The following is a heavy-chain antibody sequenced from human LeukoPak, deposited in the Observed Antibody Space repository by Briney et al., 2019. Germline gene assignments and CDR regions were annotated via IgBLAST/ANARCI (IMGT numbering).Heavy chain of an antibody. D-gene: IGHD2-15*01. Sequence: GALRLSCEVSGLTFSTYWMTWVRQAPGKGLEWVASINQNGREKYYVDSVKGRFTISRDNAKDSLYLQMNSLRDEDTAVYYCARGGQSRFDLWGQGNLVIVSS. V-gene: IGHV3-7*01. J-gene: IGHJ5*02. CDR3: ARGGQSRFDL. CDR2: INQNGREK. CDR1: GLTFSTYW.